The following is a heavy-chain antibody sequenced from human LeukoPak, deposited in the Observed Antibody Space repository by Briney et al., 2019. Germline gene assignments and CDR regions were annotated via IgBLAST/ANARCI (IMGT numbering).Heavy chain of an antibody. J-gene: IGHJ4*02. CDR1: GYTFTSYD. CDR2: INPSGGST. CDR3: ARSFSGSYYFEY. D-gene: IGHD1-26*01. Sequence: ASVKVSCKASGYTFTSYDINWVRQAPGQGLEWMGIINPSGGSTSYAQKFQGRVTMTRDTSTSTVYTELSSLRSEDTAMYYCARSFSGSYYFEYWGQGTLVTVSS. V-gene: IGHV1-46*01.